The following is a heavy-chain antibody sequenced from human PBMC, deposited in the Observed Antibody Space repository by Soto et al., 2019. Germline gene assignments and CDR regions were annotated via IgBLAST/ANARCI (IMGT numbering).Heavy chain of an antibody. D-gene: IGHD2-15*01. J-gene: IGHJ4*02. V-gene: IGHV4-31*03. CDR2: IYYSGRT. Sequence: QMQLQESGPGLVKPSQTLSLTCTFSGGSIRSGGHYWTWIRQLPGQGLEWIGYIYYSGRTYYSPSLRSRLTISVDTSQNQFSLRLTSVTAADTAVYYCVVGLEDVVGGQLDYWGQGALVTVSS. CDR3: VVGLEDVVGGQLDY. CDR1: GGSIRSGGHY.